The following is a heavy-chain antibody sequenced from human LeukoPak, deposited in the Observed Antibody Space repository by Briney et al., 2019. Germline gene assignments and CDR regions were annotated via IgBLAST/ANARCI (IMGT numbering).Heavy chain of an antibody. D-gene: IGHD1-26*01. CDR1: GYTLTELS. J-gene: IGHJ4*02. CDR3: AISRWELTPFDY. CDR2: FDPEDGET. Sequence: GASVKVSCKVSGYTLTELSMHWVRQAPGKGLEWMGGFDPEDGETIYAQKFQGRVTITADKSTSTAYMELSSLRSEDTAVYYCAISRWELTPFDYWGQGTLVTVSS. V-gene: IGHV1-24*01.